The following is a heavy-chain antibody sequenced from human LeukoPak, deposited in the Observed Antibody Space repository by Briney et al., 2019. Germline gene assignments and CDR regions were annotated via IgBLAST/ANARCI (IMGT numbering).Heavy chain of an antibody. CDR1: GFTFDDYA. Sequence: PGRSLRLSCAASGFTFDDYAMHWVRQAPGKDLEWVSGISWNSGSIGYADSVKGRFTISRDNAKNSLYLQMNSLRAEDTALYYCAKDEKWEPYYYLDYWGQGTLVTVSS. D-gene: IGHD1-26*01. CDR3: AKDEKWEPYYYLDY. V-gene: IGHV3-9*01. J-gene: IGHJ4*02. CDR2: ISWNSGSI.